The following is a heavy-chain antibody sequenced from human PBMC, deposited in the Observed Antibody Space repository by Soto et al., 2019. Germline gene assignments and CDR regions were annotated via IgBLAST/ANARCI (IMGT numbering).Heavy chain of an antibody. Sequence: EVHLVESGGGLVKPGGSLILSCAASGFTFSNAWMSWVRQAPGKVLEWVGRIKSKTDGVTTDYAAPVKGRLTISRDDSKNTLYLQINSLNTEDTAVYYCTTGPQFLRDLDWLFYYYYYMDVWGKGTTVTVSS. CDR1: GFTFSNAW. D-gene: IGHD3-9*01. J-gene: IGHJ6*03. CDR3: TTGPQFLRDLDWLFYYYYYMDV. V-gene: IGHV3-15*01. CDR2: IKSKTDGVTT.